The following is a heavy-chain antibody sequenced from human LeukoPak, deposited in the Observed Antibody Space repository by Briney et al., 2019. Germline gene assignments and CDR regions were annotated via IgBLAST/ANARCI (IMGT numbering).Heavy chain of an antibody. CDR2: INPNSGGT. J-gene: IGHJ4*02. V-gene: IGHV1-2*02. Sequence: GASVKVSCKASGYTFTGYYMHCVRQAPGQGLEWVGWINPNSGGTNYAQKFQGRVTMTRDTSISTAYMELSRLRSDDTAVYYCARAGDSSGYYSFLDYWGQGTLVTVSS. D-gene: IGHD3-22*01. CDR1: GYTFTGYY. CDR3: ARAGDSSGYYSFLDY.